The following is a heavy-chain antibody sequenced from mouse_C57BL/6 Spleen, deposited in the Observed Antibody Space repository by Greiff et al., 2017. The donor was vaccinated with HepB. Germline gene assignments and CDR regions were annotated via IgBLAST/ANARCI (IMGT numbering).Heavy chain of an antibody. Sequence: VQLQQPGAELVRPGSSVKLSCKASGYTFTSYWMHWVKQRPIQGLEWIGNIDPSDSETHYNQKFKDKATLTVDKSSSTAYMQLSSLTSEDSAVYYCARRQLGTYFDYWGQGTTLTVSS. J-gene: IGHJ2*01. V-gene: IGHV1-52*01. CDR1: GYTFTSYW. CDR3: ARRQLGTYFDY. CDR2: IDPSDSET. D-gene: IGHD3-2*01.